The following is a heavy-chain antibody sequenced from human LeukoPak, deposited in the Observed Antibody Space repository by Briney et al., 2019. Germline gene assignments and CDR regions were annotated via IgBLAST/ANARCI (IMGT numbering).Heavy chain of an antibody. J-gene: IGHJ4*02. D-gene: IGHD3-22*01. CDR2: FNPNSGGT. V-gene: IGHV1-2*05. CDR3: TRGRITSIVVAPFEY. Sequence: ASVKVSCKASGYAFTAYYIHWGRQAPGQGLKWMGRFNPNSGGTDYAQKFQARVTMTRDTSISTAYMDLNNLRSEDTDVYYCTRGRITSIVVAPFEYWGQGTLVTVSS. CDR1: GYAFTAYY.